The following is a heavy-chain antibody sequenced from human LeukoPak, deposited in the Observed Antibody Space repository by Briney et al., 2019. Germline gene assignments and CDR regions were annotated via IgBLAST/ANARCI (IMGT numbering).Heavy chain of an antibody. J-gene: IGHJ4*02. V-gene: IGHV1-8*01. CDR1: GYTFTSYD. CDR2: MNPNSGNT. Sequence: ASVKVSCKASGYTFTSYDINWVRQAAGQGLEWMGWMNPNSGNTGYAQKFQGRVTITRNTSISTAYMELSSLRSEDTAVYYCARGSNYDFWGGAVSPTDYWGQGTLVTVSS. D-gene: IGHD3-3*01. CDR3: ARGSNYDFWGGAVSPTDY.